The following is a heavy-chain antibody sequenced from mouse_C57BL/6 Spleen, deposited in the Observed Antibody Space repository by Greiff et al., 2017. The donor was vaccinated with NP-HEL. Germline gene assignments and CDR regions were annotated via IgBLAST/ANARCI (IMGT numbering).Heavy chain of an antibody. V-gene: IGHV14-4*01. CDR2: IDPENGDT. CDR3: TTDYDYDNYAMDY. Sequence: EVKLQESGAELVRPGASVKLSCTASGFNIKDDYMHWVKQRPEQGLEWIGWIDPENGDTEYASKFQGKATITADTSSNTAYLQLSSLTSEDTAVYYCTTDYDYDNYAMDYWGQGTSVTVSS. J-gene: IGHJ4*01. D-gene: IGHD2-4*01. CDR1: GFNIKDDY.